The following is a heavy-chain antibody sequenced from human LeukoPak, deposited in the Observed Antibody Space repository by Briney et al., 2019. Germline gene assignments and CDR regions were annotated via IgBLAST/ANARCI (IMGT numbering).Heavy chain of an antibody. CDR1: GFTFSGSA. J-gene: IGHJ4*02. CDR2: IRSKANSYAT. Sequence: GGSLRLSCAASGFTFSGSAMHWVRQASGKGLEGVGRIRSKANSYATAYAASVKGRFTISRDDSKNTAYLQMNSLKTEDTAVYYCTRPGYCSGGSCYGAVDYWGQGTLVTVSS. D-gene: IGHD2-15*01. V-gene: IGHV3-73*01. CDR3: TRPGYCSGGSCYGAVDY.